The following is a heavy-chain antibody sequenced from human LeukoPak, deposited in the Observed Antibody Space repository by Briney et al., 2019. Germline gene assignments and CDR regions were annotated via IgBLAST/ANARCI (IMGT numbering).Heavy chain of an antibody. CDR3: ARRPYYYYYMDV. Sequence: SETLSLTCAVSGYSISTDYDWGWIRQPPGKGLEWIGSIYHSGSAYYNPSLESRVTISIDTSKNQFSLKLSSVTAADTAVYYCARRPYYYYYMDVWGTGTTVTVSS. CDR1: GYSISTDYD. V-gene: IGHV4-38-2*01. CDR2: IYHSGSA. J-gene: IGHJ6*03.